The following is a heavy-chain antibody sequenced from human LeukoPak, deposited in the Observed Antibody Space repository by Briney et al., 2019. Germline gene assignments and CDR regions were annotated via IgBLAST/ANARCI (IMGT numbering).Heavy chain of an antibody. D-gene: IGHD5-12*01. V-gene: IGHV3-23*01. CDR2: ISGSGDST. J-gene: IGHJ4*02. CDR1: GFTFSSYA. Sequence: PGGSLRLSCAASGFTFSSYAMSWVRQAPGKGLEWVSVISGSGDSTYYADSVKGRFTISRDNSKNTLYLQMNSLRAEDTAVYFCARDDSDIVATTKAFDFWGQGTLVTVSS. CDR3: ARDDSDIVATTKAFDF.